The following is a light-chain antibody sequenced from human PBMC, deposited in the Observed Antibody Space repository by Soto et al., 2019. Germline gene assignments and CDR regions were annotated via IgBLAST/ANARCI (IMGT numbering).Light chain of an antibody. CDR3: QQYASSPVT. J-gene: IGKJ4*01. V-gene: IGKV3-20*01. CDR2: GAS. Sequence: ENVLTQSPDTLSLSPGDRASLSCRASQSVSNNYLAWHQQRPGQAPRLLIFGASNRATGVPDRFTGSASRTDFTLTISRLQPEDFALYFCQQYASSPVTFGGGTKLEI. CDR1: QSVSNNY.